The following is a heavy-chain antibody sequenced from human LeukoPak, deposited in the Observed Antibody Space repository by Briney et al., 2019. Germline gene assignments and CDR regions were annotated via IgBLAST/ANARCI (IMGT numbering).Heavy chain of an antibody. CDR3: AKDSYDSSGYYIQGLFDY. CDR2: ISGSGGRT. V-gene: IGHV3-23*01. J-gene: IGHJ4*02. CDR1: GFIFSNYA. D-gene: IGHD3-22*01. Sequence: GGSLRLSCAASGFIFSNYAMSWVRQAPGQGLEWVSGISGSGGRTYYADSVKGRFTIPRDNSKNTLYLQMNNLRAEDTAAYYCAKDSYDSSGYYIQGLFDYWGQGTLVTVSS.